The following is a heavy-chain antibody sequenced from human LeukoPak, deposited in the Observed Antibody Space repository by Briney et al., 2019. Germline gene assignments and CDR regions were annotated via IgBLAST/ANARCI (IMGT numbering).Heavy chain of an antibody. D-gene: IGHD3-16*01. CDR1: GYTFTIFD. Sequence: ASVKVSCKASGYTFTIFDINWVRQAPGQGLEWVGWMNPKTGDTVYAQNFQGRVTMTRDTSIGTAYMELNSLRSEDTAVYYCALIGGRRPVDIAFDIWGQGTMVTVSS. CDR2: MNPKTGDT. CDR3: ALIGGRRPVDIAFDI. J-gene: IGHJ3*02. V-gene: IGHV1-8*01.